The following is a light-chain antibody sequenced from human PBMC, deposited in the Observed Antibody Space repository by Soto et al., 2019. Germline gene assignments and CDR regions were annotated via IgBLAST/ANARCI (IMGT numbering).Light chain of an antibody. J-gene: IGKJ3*01. CDR3: QQLNSYPRN. Sequence: DIQLTQSPSFLSASVGDRVTITCRASQGISSYLAWYQQKPGKAPKTLIYAASTLQSGVPSRFSCSGSGTEFTLTISSLQPEDFATYYCQQLNSYPRNFGPGTKVDIK. CDR2: AAS. CDR1: QGISSY. V-gene: IGKV1-9*01.